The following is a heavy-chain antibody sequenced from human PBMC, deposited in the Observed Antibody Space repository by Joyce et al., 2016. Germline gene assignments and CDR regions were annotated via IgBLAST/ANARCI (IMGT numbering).Heavy chain of an antibody. Sequence: QQQLQESGPGLVKPSETLSLTCLVSGGSISSTNYYWAWGRQPPGKGLEWIWSIFYTGGTSYRPSLKSRVTISVDTSKNQFSLKLTSVTAADTAVYYCVRETAGSSAAAWGPGTLVTVSS. CDR3: VRETAGSSAAA. CDR2: IFYTGGT. V-gene: IGHV4-39*07. D-gene: IGHD6-6*01. CDR1: GGSISSTNYY. J-gene: IGHJ4*02.